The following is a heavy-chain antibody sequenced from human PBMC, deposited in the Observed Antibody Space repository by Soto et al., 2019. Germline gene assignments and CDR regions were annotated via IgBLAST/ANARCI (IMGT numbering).Heavy chain of an antibody. CDR3: AVGLAPVYFDY. D-gene: IGHD3-16*01. J-gene: IGHJ4*02. CDR2: IYYSGST. CDR1: GGSVSSGSYY. Sequence: NPSETLSLTCTASGGSVSSGSYYWSWIRQPPGKGLEWIGYIYYSGSTNYNPSLKSRVTISVDTSKNQFSLKLSSVTAADTAVYYCAVGLAPVYFDYWGQGTLVTVSA. V-gene: IGHV4-61*01.